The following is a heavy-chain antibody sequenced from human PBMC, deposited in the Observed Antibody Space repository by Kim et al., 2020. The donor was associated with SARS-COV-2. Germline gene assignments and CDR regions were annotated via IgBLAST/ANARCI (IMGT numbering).Heavy chain of an antibody. V-gene: IGHV4-59*01. J-gene: IGHJ5*02. CDR2: IYYSGST. Sequence: SETLSLTCTVSGGSISSYYWSWIRQPPGKGLEWIGYIYYSGSTNYNPSLKSRVTISVDTSKNQFSLKLSSVTAADTAVYYCARGFGQQSLVPRWFDPWGQGILVTVSS. D-gene: IGHD6-19*01. CDR1: GGSISSYY. CDR3: ARGFGQQSLVPRWFDP.